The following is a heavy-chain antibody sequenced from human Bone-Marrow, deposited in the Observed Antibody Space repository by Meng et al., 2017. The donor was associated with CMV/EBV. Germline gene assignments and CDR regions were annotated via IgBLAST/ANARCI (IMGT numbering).Heavy chain of an antibody. J-gene: IGHJ5*02. Sequence: ASVKVSCKASGYTFTGYYIHWVRQAPGQGLEWMGWINPNSGGTKYAQKFQGRVTVTRDTSISAAYMELSRLRSDDTAVYYCASGVLMAGGINWFDPWGQGTLVTVSS. CDR2: INPNSGGT. CDR3: ASGVLMAGGINWFDP. D-gene: IGHD2-8*01. CDR1: GYTFTGYY. V-gene: IGHV1-2*02.